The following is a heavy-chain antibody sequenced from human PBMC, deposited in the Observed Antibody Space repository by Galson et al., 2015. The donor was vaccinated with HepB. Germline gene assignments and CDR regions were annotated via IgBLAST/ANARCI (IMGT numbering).Heavy chain of an antibody. Sequence: SVKVSCKVSGYTLTELSMHWVRQAPGKGLEWMGGFDPEDGETIYAQKFQGRVTMTEDTSTDTAYMELSSLRSEDTAVYYCATWAAGAAAGRDDYFDYWGQGTLVTVSS. J-gene: IGHJ4*02. CDR2: FDPEDGET. CDR3: ATWAAGAAAGRDDYFDY. CDR1: GYTLTELS. V-gene: IGHV1-24*01. D-gene: IGHD6-13*01.